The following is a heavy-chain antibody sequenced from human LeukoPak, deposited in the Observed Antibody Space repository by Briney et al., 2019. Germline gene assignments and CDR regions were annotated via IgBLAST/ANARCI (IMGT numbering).Heavy chain of an antibody. CDR2: ISYDGSNK. CDR3: AKDRVELRRHYFDY. Sequence: PGGSLRLSCAASGFTFSSYAMHWVRQAPGKGLEWVAVISYDGSNKYYADSVKGRFTISRDNSKNTLYLQMNSLRAEDTAVYYCAKDRVELRRHYFDYWGQGTLVTVSS. D-gene: IGHD1-7*01. CDR1: GFTFSSYA. J-gene: IGHJ4*02. V-gene: IGHV3-30*04.